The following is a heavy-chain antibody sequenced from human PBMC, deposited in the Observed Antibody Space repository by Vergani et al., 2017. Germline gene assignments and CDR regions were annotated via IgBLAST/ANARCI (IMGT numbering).Heavy chain of an antibody. CDR1: GDSISSNNC. CDR2: ICHTEDT. J-gene: IGHJ4*02. CDR3: ATIGYRRWGYYFDY. V-gene: IGHV4-4*03. D-gene: IGHD2-2*02. Sequence: QVQLQESGPGLVKPPGTLSLTCAVSGDSISSNNCWTWVRQPPGKGLEWIGEICHTEDTKYSPSLKSRVTVSVDESRNLLSLRLNSMTAADTAVYYCATIGYRRWGYYFDYWGQGILVTVSS.